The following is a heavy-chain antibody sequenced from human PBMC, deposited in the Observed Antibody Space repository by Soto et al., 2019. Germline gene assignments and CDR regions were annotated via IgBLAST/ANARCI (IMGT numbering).Heavy chain of an antibody. CDR2: ISYDGSNK. CDR1: GFTFSSYA. D-gene: IGHD5-18*01. CDR3: ARSAGIQLWSWVDY. Sequence: QVPLVESGGGVVQPGRSLRLSCAASGFTFSSYAMHWVRQAPGKGLEWVAVISYDGSNKYYADSVKGRFTISRDNSKNTLYLQMNSLRAEDTAVYYCARSAGIQLWSWVDYWGQGTLVTVSS. V-gene: IGHV3-30-3*01. J-gene: IGHJ4*02.